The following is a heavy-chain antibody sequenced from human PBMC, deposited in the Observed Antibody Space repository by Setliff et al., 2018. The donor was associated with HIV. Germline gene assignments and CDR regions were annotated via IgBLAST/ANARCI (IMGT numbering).Heavy chain of an antibody. V-gene: IGHV1-2*06. J-gene: IGHJ4*02. Sequence: ASVKVSCKASGYTFTGNYMHWVRQAPGQGLEWMGRINPNSGGTNYAQKFQGRIAMTRDTSINTVYMELKRLRTDDTAVYYCTRDPGDYWGQGTLVTVSS. CDR3: TRDPGDY. CDR1: GYTFTGNY. CDR2: INPNSGGT.